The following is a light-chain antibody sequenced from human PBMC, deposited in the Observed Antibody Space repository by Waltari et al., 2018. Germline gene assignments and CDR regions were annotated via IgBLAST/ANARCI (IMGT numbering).Light chain of an antibody. CDR1: DISRKS. CDR3: QVWDNTSDHV. Sequence: SYVLAQPHSVSVAPGETARITCRGSDISRKSVHWYQQKPGQAPRLVIYYDSARPSGIPERFSGSNSGNTSTLTISRVEAGDEADYYCQVWDNTSDHVFGTGTTVTVL. V-gene: IGLV3-21*04. CDR2: YDS. J-gene: IGLJ1*01.